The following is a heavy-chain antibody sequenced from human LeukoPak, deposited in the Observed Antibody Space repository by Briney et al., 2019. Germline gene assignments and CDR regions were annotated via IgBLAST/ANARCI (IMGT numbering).Heavy chain of an antibody. Sequence: GGSLRLSCAASGFTVSSNYMSWVRQAPWKGLDWVSVLYSGGYTYYAESVRDRFTISRDNSKNTVYLQMNSLRAEDTAVYYCARAANSPTVTDYWGQGTLVTVSS. V-gene: IGHV3-53*01. CDR2: LYSGGYT. J-gene: IGHJ4*02. CDR3: ARAANSPTVTDY. D-gene: IGHD4-17*01. CDR1: GFTVSSNY.